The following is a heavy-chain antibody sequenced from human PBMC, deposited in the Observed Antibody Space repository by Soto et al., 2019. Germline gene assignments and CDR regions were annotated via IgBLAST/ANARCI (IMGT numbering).Heavy chain of an antibody. CDR2: ISAYNGNT. J-gene: IGHJ5*02. V-gene: IGHV1-18*01. Sequence: GASVKVSCKASGYTFTSYGISWVRQAPGQGLEWMGWISAYNGNTNYAQKLQGRVTMTTDTSTSTAYMELRSLRSDDTAVYYCAREWGLYGDYDKGWFDPWGQGTLVTVS. D-gene: IGHD4-17*01. CDR1: GYTFTSYG. CDR3: AREWGLYGDYDKGWFDP.